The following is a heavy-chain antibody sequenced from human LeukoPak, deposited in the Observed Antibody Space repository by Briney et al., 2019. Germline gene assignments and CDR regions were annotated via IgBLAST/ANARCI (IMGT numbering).Heavy chain of an antibody. Sequence: GGSLRLSCAASGFTFSDYSMDWVRQAPGKGLEWVSYISDTGHAIYYADSVKGRFIISRDNAKNSLYLEMNSLSDEDTAVYYCARDGYPGGDYWGQGTLVTVSS. CDR3: ARDGYPGGDY. V-gene: IGHV3-48*02. J-gene: IGHJ4*02. CDR2: ISDTGHAI. D-gene: IGHD3-22*01. CDR1: GFTFSDYS.